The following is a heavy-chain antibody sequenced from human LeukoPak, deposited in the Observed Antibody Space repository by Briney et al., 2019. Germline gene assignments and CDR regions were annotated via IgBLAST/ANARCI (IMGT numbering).Heavy chain of an antibody. Sequence: LPGGSLRLSCAASGFTFTSYWMSWVRRAPGKGLEWVADIKRDGSEINYVDSVKGRFTISRGNAKNSVFLQMDSLRAEDTAFYYCVRSSVAGRFDNWGQGTLVTVSS. D-gene: IGHD6-19*01. V-gene: IGHV3-7*01. CDR1: GFTFTSYW. J-gene: IGHJ4*02. CDR2: IKRDGSEI. CDR3: VRSSVAGRFDN.